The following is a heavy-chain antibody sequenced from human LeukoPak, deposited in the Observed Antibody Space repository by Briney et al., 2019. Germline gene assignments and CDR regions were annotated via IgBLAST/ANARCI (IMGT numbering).Heavy chain of an antibody. J-gene: IGHJ4*02. V-gene: IGHV6-1*01. D-gene: IGHD6-13*01. Sequence: SQTLSLTCVISGDSVSSNSAAWSWIRQSPSRGLEWLGRTYYRSKWSNDYAVSVKSRITINPDTSKNQFSLQLDSVTPEDTAVYYCAGGIAAAGLPNWGQGTLVTVSS. CDR3: AGGIAAAGLPN. CDR2: TYYRSKWSN. CDR1: GDSVSSNSAA.